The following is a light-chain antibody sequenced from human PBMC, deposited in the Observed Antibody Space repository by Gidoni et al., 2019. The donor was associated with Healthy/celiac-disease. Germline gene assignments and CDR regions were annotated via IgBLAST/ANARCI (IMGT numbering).Light chain of an antibody. CDR2: EVS. CDR3: SSYTSSSTLVV. CDR1: SSDVGGYNY. Sequence: QSALTQPASVSGSPGPPIPISCTGTSSDVGGYNYVSWYQQHPGKAPKLTIYEVSNRPSGVSKRFSGSKAGNTASLTISGLQAEDEADYYCSSYTSSSTLVVFGGGTKLTVL. J-gene: IGLJ2*01. V-gene: IGLV2-14*01.